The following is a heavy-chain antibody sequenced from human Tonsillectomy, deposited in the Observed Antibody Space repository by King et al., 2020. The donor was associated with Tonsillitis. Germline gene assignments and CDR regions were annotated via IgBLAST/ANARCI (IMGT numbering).Heavy chain of an antibody. CDR2: IYYSGST. J-gene: IGHJ5*02. Sequence: VQLQESGPGLVKPSETLSLTCTVSGGSVSSGSYYWSWIRQPPGKGLEWIGYIYYSGSTNYNPSLKSRVTISVDTSKNQFSLKLSSVTAADTAVYYCARGGLNDFWGGYYFNWFDPWGQGTLVTVSS. D-gene: IGHD3-3*01. CDR1: GGSVSSGSYY. CDR3: ARGGLNDFWGGYYFNWFDP. V-gene: IGHV4-61*01.